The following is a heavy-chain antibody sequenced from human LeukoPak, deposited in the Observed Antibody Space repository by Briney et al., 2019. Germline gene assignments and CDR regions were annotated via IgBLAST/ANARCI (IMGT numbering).Heavy chain of an antibody. V-gene: IGHV4-34*01. CDR1: GGSFSGYY. D-gene: IGHD5-24*01. J-gene: IGHJ4*02. CDR3: AGIPRWYAHDY. CDR2: INHSGST. Sequence: SETLSLTCAVYGGSFSGYYWSWIRQPPGKGLEWIGEINHSGSTNYNPSLKSRVTISVDTSKNQFSLKLSSVTAADTAVYYCAGIPRWYAHDYWGQGTLVTVSS.